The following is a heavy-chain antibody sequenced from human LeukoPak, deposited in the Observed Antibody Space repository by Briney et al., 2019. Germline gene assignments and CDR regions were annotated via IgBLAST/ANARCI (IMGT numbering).Heavy chain of an antibody. D-gene: IGHD5-18*01. CDR1: GFTFSSYS. CDR2: ISSSSSYI. V-gene: IGHV3-21*01. CDR3: ASGRGYSYGDDAFDI. J-gene: IGHJ3*02. Sequence: GGSLRLSCAASGFTFSSYSMNWVRQAPGKGLEWVSSISSSSSYIYYADSVKGRFTISRDNAKNSLYLQMNRLRAEDTAVYYCASGRGYSYGDDAFDIWGQGTMVTVSS.